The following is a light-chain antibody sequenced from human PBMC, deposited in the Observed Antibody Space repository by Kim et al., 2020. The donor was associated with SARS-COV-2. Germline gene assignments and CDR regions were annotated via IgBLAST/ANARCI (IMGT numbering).Light chain of an antibody. CDR1: SLKTYY. CDR3: NSRDNSGDHVV. V-gene: IGLV3-19*01. CDR2: GKN. Sequence: VALGQTVRITCQGDSLKTYYATWYQQKPGQAPIVVIYGKNNRPSGIPDRFSGSSSGNTASLTVTGAQAVDEADYYCNSRDNSGDHVVFGGGTKLIVL. J-gene: IGLJ2*01.